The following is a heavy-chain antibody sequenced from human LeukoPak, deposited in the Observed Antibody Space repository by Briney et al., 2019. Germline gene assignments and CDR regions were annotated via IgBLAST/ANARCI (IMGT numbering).Heavy chain of an antibody. V-gene: IGHV3-9*03. CDR3: AKDIGSSGNDAFDI. CDR1: GFTFDDYA. D-gene: IGHD6-19*01. J-gene: IGHJ3*02. Sequence: GGSLRLSCAASGFTFDDYAMHWVRQAPGKGLEWVSGISWNSGSIGYADSVKGRFTISRDNAKNSLYLQVNSLRAEDMALYYCAKDIGSSGNDAFDIWGQGTMVTVSS. CDR2: ISWNSGSI.